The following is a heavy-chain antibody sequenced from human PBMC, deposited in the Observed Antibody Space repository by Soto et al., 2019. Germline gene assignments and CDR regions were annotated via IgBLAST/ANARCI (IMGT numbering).Heavy chain of an antibody. J-gene: IGHJ4*02. Sequence: DVQLVESGGGLVQPGRSLRLSCAASGFIFDDFAMHWVRQAPGKGLEWVSGISWNSGSTDYAASVKGRFIISRDNARNSLYLQMNSLRPEHTALYYCARDTDSDTWNDPFDYWGQGALVIVS. D-gene: IGHD1-1*01. V-gene: IGHV3-9*01. CDR3: ARDTDSDTWNDPFDY. CDR2: ISWNSGST. CDR1: GFIFDDFA.